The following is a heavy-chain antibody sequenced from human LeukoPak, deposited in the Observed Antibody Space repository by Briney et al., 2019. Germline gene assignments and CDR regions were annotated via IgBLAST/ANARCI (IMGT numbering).Heavy chain of an antibody. V-gene: IGHV3-7*01. CDR2: IKQDGSEK. D-gene: IGHD5-12*01. Sequence: GGSLRLSCAASGFTFSSYWMSWVRQAPGKGLEWVANIKQDGSEKYYVDSVKGRFTISRDNAKHSLYLPMNSLRAEDTAVYYCARLGIVATITLYYFDYWGQGTLVTVSS. CDR1: GFTFSSYW. J-gene: IGHJ4*02. CDR3: ARLGIVATITLYYFDY.